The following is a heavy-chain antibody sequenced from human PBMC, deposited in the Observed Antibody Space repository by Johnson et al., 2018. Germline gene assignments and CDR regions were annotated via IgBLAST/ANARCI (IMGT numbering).Heavy chain of an antibody. CDR2: IKQDGSEK. CDR3: ARDGEAAARAGYYYYYYDMDV. CDR1: GFTFSSYG. Sequence: VQLVESGGGVVQPGRSLRLSCAASGFTFSSYGMHWVRQAPGKGLEWVANIKQDGSEKYYVDSVKGRFTISRDNAKNSLYLQMNSLRAEDTAVYYGARDGEAAARAGYYYYYYDMDVWGKGTTVTVSS. D-gene: IGHD2-2*01. V-gene: IGHV3-7*01. J-gene: IGHJ6*03.